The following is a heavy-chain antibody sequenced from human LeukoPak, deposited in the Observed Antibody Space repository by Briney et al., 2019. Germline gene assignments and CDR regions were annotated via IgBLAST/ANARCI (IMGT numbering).Heavy chain of an antibody. Sequence: ASVKVSCKASGGTFSSYAISWVRQAPGQGLEWMGWISAYNGNTNYAQKLQGRVTMTTDASTSTAYMELRSLRSDDTAVYYCARDFFYYDSSGYLGNFDYWGQGTLVTVSS. D-gene: IGHD3-22*01. J-gene: IGHJ4*02. CDR2: ISAYNGNT. V-gene: IGHV1-18*01. CDR1: GGTFSSYA. CDR3: ARDFFYYDSSGYLGNFDY.